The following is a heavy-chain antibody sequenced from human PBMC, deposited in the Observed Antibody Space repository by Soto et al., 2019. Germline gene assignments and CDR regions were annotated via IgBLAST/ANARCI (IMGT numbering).Heavy chain of an antibody. V-gene: IGHV3-11*06. Sequence: PGGSLRLSCAASGFTFSDYYMTWIRQAPGKGLEWISYISTRSDYTNYADSVKGRFTISRDNAKSSLYLQMNTLRAEDTAVYHCARDRDLSSSWSFDYWGQGILVTVSS. CDR2: ISTRSDYT. CDR3: ARDRDLSSSWSFDY. D-gene: IGHD6-13*01. J-gene: IGHJ4*02. CDR1: GFTFSDYY.